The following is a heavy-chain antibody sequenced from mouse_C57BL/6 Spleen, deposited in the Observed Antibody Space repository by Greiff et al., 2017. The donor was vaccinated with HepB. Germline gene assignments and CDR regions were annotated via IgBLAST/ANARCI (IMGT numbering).Heavy chain of an antibody. CDR1: GYAFSSYW. J-gene: IGHJ2*01. CDR3: ATGYDGYYFDY. Sequence: VQLQQSGAELVKPGASVKISCKASGYAFSSYWMNWVKQRPGKGLEWIGQIYPGDGDTNYNGKFKGKATLTADKSSSTAYMPRGRLTSEDSAVYFCATGYDGYYFDYWGQGTTLTVSS. CDR2: IYPGDGDT. V-gene: IGHV1-80*01. D-gene: IGHD2-2*01.